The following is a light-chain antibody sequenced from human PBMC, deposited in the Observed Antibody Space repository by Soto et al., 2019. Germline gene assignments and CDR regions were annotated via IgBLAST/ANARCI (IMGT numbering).Light chain of an antibody. CDR2: WAS. CDR1: QSLLFSFSNKPS. Sequence: IVMTQSPDSLAVPRGKRATTSCKSSQSLLFSFSNKPSLACYQQEPGQPPKLLIHWASTRDSEVPDRFGGSVSVTGRCLVIRGLQDEDVAVYYCQQYCSTTAFGFGHGNRLEIK. J-gene: IGKJ2*03. V-gene: IGKV4-1*01. CDR3: QQYCSTTAFG.